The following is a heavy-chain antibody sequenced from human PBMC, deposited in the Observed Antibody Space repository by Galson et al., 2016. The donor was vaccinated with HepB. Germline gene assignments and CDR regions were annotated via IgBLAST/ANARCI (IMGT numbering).Heavy chain of an antibody. V-gene: IGHV3-33*08. CDR2: VWYDGETK. CDR3: AREGADGGFHDAFDF. Sequence: SLRLSCAASGFTFSSYAMSWVRQAPGKGLEWVAIVWYDGETKYYGDSVKGRFTISRDNSKNTLYLQMNSLRVEDTAVYYCAREGADGGFHDAFDFWGQGTMVTVSS. J-gene: IGHJ3*01. CDR1: GFTFSSYA. D-gene: IGHD4-23*01.